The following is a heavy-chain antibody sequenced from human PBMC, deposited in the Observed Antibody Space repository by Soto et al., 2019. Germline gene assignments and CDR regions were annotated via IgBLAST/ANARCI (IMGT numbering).Heavy chain of an antibody. CDR1: GFTFSSYA. CDR3: AKGVDILTGSTLEESDY. D-gene: IGHD3-9*01. CDR2: ISGSGGST. Sequence: EVQLLESGGGLVQPGGSLRLSCAASGFTFSSYAMSWVRQAPGKGLEWVSAISGSGGSTYYADSVKGRFTISRDNSKNTLYLQMNSLRAEDTAVYYCAKGVDILTGSTLEESDYWGQGTLVTVSS. J-gene: IGHJ4*02. V-gene: IGHV3-23*01.